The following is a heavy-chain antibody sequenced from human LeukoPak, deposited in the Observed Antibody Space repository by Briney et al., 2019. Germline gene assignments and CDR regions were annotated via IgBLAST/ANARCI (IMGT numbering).Heavy chain of an antibody. CDR2: INPNSGET. D-gene: IGHD3-10*02. V-gene: IGHV1-2*06. J-gene: IGHJ4*02. CDR1: GYTFTAHY. CDR3: AREEDYVADY. Sequence: GASVKVSCKASGYTFTAHYLHWVRQAPGQGLEWMGRINPNSGETVYAQKFQGRVTMTGDTSISTTYMELSRLRSDDTAVYYCAREEDYVADYWGQGTLVTVSS.